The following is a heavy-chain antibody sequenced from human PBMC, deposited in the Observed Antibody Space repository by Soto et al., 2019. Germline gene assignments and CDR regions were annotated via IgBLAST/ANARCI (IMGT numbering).Heavy chain of an antibody. CDR3: ATMKGGYQSYYYGMDV. CDR1: GGTFTSYA. CDR2: IIPIFGTA. Sequence: QVQLVQSGAEVKKPGSSVKVSCKASGGTFTSYAISWVRQAPGQGLEWVGGIIPIFGTADYAQKFQGRFTITADESTSTAYMELSSLRSEDTAVYYCATMKGGYQSYYYGMDVWGQGTTVTVSS. J-gene: IGHJ6*02. D-gene: IGHD3-16*02. V-gene: IGHV1-69*12.